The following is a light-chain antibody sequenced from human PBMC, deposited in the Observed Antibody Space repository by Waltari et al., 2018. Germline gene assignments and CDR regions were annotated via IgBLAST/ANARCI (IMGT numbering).Light chain of an antibody. V-gene: IGKV2-30*01. CDR3: MQGTHWPYT. J-gene: IGKJ2*01. CDR2: KVS. CDR1: QSLLSSHGNTY. Sequence: EVVMTQSPPSLPVTLGHPASISCGSSQSLLSSHGNTYWNWFNQRPGQSPRRLVYKVSDRDSGVPVRFSGSGSGTDFTLQISSVEAEDVGVYYCMQGTHWPYTFGQGTKLEIK.